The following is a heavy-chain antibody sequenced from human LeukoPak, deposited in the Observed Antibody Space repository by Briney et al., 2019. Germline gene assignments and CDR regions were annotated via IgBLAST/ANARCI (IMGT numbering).Heavy chain of an antibody. CDR1: GGTFSSYA. J-gene: IGHJ4*02. D-gene: IGHD6-6*01. V-gene: IGHV1-69*05. CDR2: IIPIFGTA. CDR3: ARSSTSSSSVFDY. Sequence: SVKVSCKASGGTFSSYAISWVRQAPGQGLEWMGGIIPIFGTANYAQKFRGRVTITTDESTSTAYMEPSSLRSEDTAVYYCARSSTSSSSVFDYWGQGTLVTVSS.